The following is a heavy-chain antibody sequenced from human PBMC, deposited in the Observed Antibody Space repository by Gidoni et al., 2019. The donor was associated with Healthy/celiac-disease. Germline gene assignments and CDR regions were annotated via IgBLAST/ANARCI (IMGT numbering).Heavy chain of an antibody. Sequence: EVQLLESGGGLVQPGGSLRLSCAASGFTFRRYAMSWVRQAPGKGLEWVSAISGSGGSTYYADSVKGRFTISRDNSKNTLYLQMNSLRAEDTAVYYCAKRYCSGGSCYRLFDYWGQGTLVTVSS. CDR1: GFTFRRYA. V-gene: IGHV3-23*01. J-gene: IGHJ4*02. D-gene: IGHD2-15*01. CDR3: AKRYCSGGSCYRLFDY. CDR2: ISGSGGST.